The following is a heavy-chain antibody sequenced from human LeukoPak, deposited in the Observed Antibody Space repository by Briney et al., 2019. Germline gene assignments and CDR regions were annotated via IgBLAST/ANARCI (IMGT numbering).Heavy chain of an antibody. CDR2: INPNSGGT. CDR1: GYTFTGYY. V-gene: IGHV1-2*02. Sequence: ASVTVSCKASGYTFTGYYMHWVRQAPGQGLEGMGWINPNSGGTNYAQKFQGRVTITRDTSISTAYMELSRLRSDDTAVYYCARALAGDYWGQGTLVTVSS. J-gene: IGHJ4*02. CDR3: ARALAGDY. D-gene: IGHD2-15*01.